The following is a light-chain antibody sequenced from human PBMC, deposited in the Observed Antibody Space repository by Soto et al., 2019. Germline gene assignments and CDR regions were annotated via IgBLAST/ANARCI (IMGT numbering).Light chain of an antibody. V-gene: IGKV1-39*01. Sequence: DIQMTQSPSSLSASVGDRVTITCRAVKSISSYLNWYQQKPGKAPKLLIYAASSLQSGVPSRFSGSGSGTDFTLTIISLQPEDFATYYCQQSYSTPWTFGQGTKVEIK. J-gene: IGKJ1*01. CDR3: QQSYSTPWT. CDR1: KSISSY. CDR2: AAS.